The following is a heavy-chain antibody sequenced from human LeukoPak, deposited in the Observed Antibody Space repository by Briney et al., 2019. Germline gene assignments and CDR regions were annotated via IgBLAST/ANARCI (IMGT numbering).Heavy chain of an antibody. Sequence: SETLSLTCTVSGGSISSYYWSWIRQPPGKGLEWIGYIYYSGSTNYNPSLKSRVTISVDMSKNQFSLKLSSVTAADTAVYYCARHVGDKLWSAAGYNWFDPWGQGTLVTVSS. V-gene: IGHV4-59*08. J-gene: IGHJ5*02. CDR3: ARHVGDKLWSAAGYNWFDP. D-gene: IGHD6-13*01. CDR2: IYYSGST. CDR1: GGSISSYY.